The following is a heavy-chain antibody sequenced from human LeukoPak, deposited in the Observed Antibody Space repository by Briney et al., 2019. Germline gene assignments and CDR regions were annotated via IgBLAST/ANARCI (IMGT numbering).Heavy chain of an antibody. CDR1: GGSFSGYY. J-gene: IGHJ6*03. Sequence: PSETLSLTCAVYGGSFSGYYWSWIRQPPGKGLEWIGEINHSGSTNYNPSLKSRVTISVDTSKNQFSLKLSSVTAADTAVYYCARHPYYYGSGSYLYYYYMDVWGKGTTVTVSS. D-gene: IGHD3-10*01. V-gene: IGHV4-34*01. CDR2: INHSGST. CDR3: ARHPYYYGSGSYLYYYYMDV.